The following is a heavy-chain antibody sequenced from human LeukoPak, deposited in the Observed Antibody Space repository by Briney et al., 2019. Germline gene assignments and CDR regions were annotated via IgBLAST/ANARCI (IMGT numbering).Heavy chain of an antibody. CDR1: GFTFSGSA. J-gene: IGHJ3*02. Sequence: GGALRLSCAASGFTFSGSAMHWVRQASGKGLEWIGCISGRTHDYATAYPESVKGRFTISRDDLKNTAYLQMNSLKTEDTAVYYCTRLTIDYGDYMDGFDIWGQGTMVTVSS. CDR2: ISGRTHDYAT. CDR3: TRLTIDYGDYMDGFDI. V-gene: IGHV3-73*01. D-gene: IGHD4-17*01.